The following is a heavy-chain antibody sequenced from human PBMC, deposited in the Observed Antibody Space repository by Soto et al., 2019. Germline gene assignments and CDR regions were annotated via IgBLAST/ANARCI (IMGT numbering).Heavy chain of an antibody. CDR3: AKGTYDYVWGSYRPSEAFDI. J-gene: IGHJ3*02. D-gene: IGHD3-16*02. CDR2: ISYDGSNK. V-gene: IGHV3-30*18. CDR1: GFTFSSYG. Sequence: GSLRLSCAASGFTFSSYGMHWVRQAPGKGLEWVAVISYDGSNKYYADSVKGRFTISRDNSKNTLYLQMNSLRAEDTAVYYCAKGTYDYVWGSYRPSEAFDIWGQGTMVTVSS.